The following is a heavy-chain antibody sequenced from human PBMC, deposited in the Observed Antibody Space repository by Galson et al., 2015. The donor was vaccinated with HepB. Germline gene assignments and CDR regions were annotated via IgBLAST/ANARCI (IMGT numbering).Heavy chain of an antibody. D-gene: IGHD3-10*01. CDR2: IIPIFGTA. CDR3: ARGGSGSYWVYYYYYMDV. Sequence: SVKVSCKASGGTFSSYAISWVRQAPGQGLEWMGGIIPIFGTANYAQKFQGRVTITADESASTAYMELSSLRSEDTAVYYCARGGSGSYWVYYYYYMDVWGKGTTVTVSS. CDR1: GGTFSSYA. J-gene: IGHJ6*03. V-gene: IGHV1-69*13.